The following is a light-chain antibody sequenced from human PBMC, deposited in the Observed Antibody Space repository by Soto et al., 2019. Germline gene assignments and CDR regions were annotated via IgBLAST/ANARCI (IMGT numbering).Light chain of an antibody. V-gene: IGKV1-5*03. CDR2: KAS. CDR1: QSISPW. CDR3: QQYNTYPLT. Sequence: DIQMTQSPSTLSASVGDSVTITCRASQSISPWLAWYQQKPGKAPTLLIYKASSLEGGVPSRFSGSGSGTDFNITISSLQPDDFATYYCQQYNTYPLTFGGGTTVKIK. J-gene: IGKJ4*01.